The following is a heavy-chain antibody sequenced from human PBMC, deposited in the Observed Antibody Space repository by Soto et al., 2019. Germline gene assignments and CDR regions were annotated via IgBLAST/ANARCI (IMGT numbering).Heavy chain of an antibody. Sequence: GGSLRLSCAASGFVFSDFQFNWVRQAPGGGLEWLSSITGTSDFTEYAESIEGRFTISRDNPNKLLFLHMDNLRPEDTAVYYCARDNLAFQGAFDLWGQGTLVTVSS. CDR2: ITGTSDFT. CDR3: ARDNLAFQGAFDL. V-gene: IGHV3-21*01. CDR1: GFVFSDFQ. D-gene: IGHD3-16*01. J-gene: IGHJ4*02.